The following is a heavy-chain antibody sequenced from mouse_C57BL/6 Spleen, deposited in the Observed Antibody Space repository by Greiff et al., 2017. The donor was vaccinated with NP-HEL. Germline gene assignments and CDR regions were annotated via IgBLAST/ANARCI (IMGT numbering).Heavy chain of an antibody. CDR3: ARFSGGDFAY. J-gene: IGHJ3*01. CDR2: IRNKANGYTT. CDR1: GFTFTDYY. Sequence: EVHLVESGGGLVQPGGSLSLSCAASGFTFTDYYMSWVRQPPGKALEWLGFIRNKANGYTTEYSASVKGRFTISRDNSQSILYLQMNALRAEDSATYYCARFSGGDFAYWGQGTLVTVSA. V-gene: IGHV7-3*01.